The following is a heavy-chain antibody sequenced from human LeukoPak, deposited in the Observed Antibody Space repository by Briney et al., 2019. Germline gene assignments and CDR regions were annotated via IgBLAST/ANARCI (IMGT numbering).Heavy chain of an antibody. CDR2: IYYSGST. D-gene: IGHD3-22*01. CDR3: ARQAERYYDSSGYFDY. CDR1: GGSISSSSYY. J-gene: IGHJ4*02. Sequence: SEALSLTCTVSGGSISSSSYYWGWIRQPPGKGLEWIGSIYYSGSTYYNPSLKSRVTISVDTSKNQFSLKLSSVTAADTAVYYCARQAERYYDSSGYFDYWGQGTLVTVSS. V-gene: IGHV4-39*01.